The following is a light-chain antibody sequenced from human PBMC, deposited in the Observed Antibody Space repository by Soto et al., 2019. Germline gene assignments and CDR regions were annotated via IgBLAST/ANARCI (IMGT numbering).Light chain of an antibody. CDR2: GTS. CDR1: QSISAGY. Sequence: EIVLTQSPGTLCLSPGERATLSCRASQSISAGYLAWYQQNPGQAPRLLIFGTSIRATDIPDRFSGSGSETDFTLTISRLEPEDFAVYYCQQYANSPFTFGPGTTVDIK. V-gene: IGKV3-20*01. CDR3: QQYANSPFT. J-gene: IGKJ3*01.